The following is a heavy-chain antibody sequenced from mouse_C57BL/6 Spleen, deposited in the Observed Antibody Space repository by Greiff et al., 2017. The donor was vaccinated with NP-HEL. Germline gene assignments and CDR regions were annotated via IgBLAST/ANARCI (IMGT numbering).Heavy chain of an antibody. Sequence: VQLQESGPGLVKPSQSLSLTCSVTGYSITSGYYWNWIRQFPGNKLEWMGYISYDGSNNYNPSLKNRISITRDTSKNQFFLKLNSVTTEDTATYYCARSNWDVRFAYWGQGTLVTVSA. D-gene: IGHD4-1*01. J-gene: IGHJ3*01. V-gene: IGHV3-6*01. CDR1: GYSITSGYY. CDR2: ISYDGSN. CDR3: ARSNWDVRFAY.